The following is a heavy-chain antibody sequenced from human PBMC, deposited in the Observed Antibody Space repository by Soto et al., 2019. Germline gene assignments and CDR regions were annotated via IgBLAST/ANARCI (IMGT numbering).Heavy chain of an antibody. V-gene: IGHV4-31*03. CDR3: ARYYDIYATPNNWFDP. J-gene: IGHJ5*02. CDR1: GGSISSGGYY. D-gene: IGHD3-9*01. CDR2: IYYSGST. Sequence: SETLSLTCTVSGGSISSGGYYWSWIRQHPGKGLEWIGYIYYSGSTYYNPSLKSRVTISVDTSKNQFSLKLSSVTAADTAVYYCARYYDIYATPNNWFDPWGQGTLVTVSS.